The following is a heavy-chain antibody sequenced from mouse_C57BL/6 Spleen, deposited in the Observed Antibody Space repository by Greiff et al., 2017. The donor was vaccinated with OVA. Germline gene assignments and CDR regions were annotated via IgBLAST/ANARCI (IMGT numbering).Heavy chain of an antibody. CDR3: ARDKAYSNYFDY. D-gene: IGHD2-5*01. CDR2: ISYDGSN. J-gene: IGHJ2*01. V-gene: IGHV3-6*01. Sequence: EVQLVESGPGLVKPSQSLSLTCSVTGYSITSGYYWNWIRQFPGNKLEWMGYISYDGSNNYNPSLKNRISITRDTSKNQFFLKLNSVTTEDTATYYCARDKAYSNYFDYWGQGTTLTVSS. CDR1: GYSITSGYY.